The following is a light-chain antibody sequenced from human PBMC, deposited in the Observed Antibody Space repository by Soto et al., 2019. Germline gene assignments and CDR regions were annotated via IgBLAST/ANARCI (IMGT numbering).Light chain of an antibody. Sequence: VLSQWSDFLVVSPRGTATVYCRSKQSVFFVSNNKNFLAWYQQKPGQPPKLLLNWASTRESGVPHPFSGSGCGTDFTLTTSSLQPEDVAVYYCQQHYTTPAITFGQGTQLEIK. CDR1: QSVFFVSNNKNF. CDR2: WAS. CDR3: QQHYTTPAIT. V-gene: IGKV4-1*01. J-gene: IGKJ5*01.